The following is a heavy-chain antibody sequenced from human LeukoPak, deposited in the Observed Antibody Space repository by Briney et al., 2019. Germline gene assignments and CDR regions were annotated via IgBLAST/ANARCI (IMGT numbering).Heavy chain of an antibody. Sequence: ASVKVSCKASGYTFTSYDINWVRQATGQGLEWMGWMNPNSGNTGYAQKFQGRVTMTRNTSISTAYMELSSLRSEDTAVYYCARDTLQLVLGAFDIWGQGTMVTVSS. CDR1: GYTFTSYD. CDR3: ARDTLQLVLGAFDI. J-gene: IGHJ3*02. D-gene: IGHD6-13*01. CDR2: MNPNSGNT. V-gene: IGHV1-8*01.